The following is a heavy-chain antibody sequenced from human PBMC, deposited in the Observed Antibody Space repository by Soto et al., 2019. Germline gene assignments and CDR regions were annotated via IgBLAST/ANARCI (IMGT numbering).Heavy chain of an antibody. CDR1: GYTFSSYG. CDR3: AREGYYSGSGTYSPPRYYGMDV. D-gene: IGHD3-10*01. V-gene: IGHV1-18*01. Sequence: QVQLVQSGAEVKRAGASVKVSCKASGYTFSSYGLSWVRQAPGQGLEWMGWISDYNGNTHYAQKFQGRVIMTTDTSTRPSYMELRSLGFDDTAVYFCAREGYYSGSGTYSPPRYYGMDVWGQGTTVTVSS. J-gene: IGHJ6*02. CDR2: ISDYNGNT.